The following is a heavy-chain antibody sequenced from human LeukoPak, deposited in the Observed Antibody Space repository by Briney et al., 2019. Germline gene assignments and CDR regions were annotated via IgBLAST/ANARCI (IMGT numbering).Heavy chain of an antibody. Sequence: QFGGSLRLSCAASGFTFDDYAMHWVRQPPGKGLEWVSLINGDGDRTFYADSVKGRFIISRDNSKNSLYLQMNSLRLEDTALYYCAKSNSVSYSGSSWGQGTLVTVSS. D-gene: IGHD1-26*01. V-gene: IGHV3-43*02. CDR1: GFTFDDYA. J-gene: IGHJ4*02. CDR3: AKSNSVSYSGSS. CDR2: INGDGDRT.